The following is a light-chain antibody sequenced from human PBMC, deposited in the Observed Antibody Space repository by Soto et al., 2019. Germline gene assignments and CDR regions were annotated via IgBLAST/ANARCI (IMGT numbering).Light chain of an antibody. Sequence: QSALTQPASVSGSPGQSITFSCTRTSSDVGGYNFVSWYQQHPGKVPKLMIYDVSYRPSGVSNRFSGSKSGNTASLTISGLQAEDEADYYCSSYTSSSTLVFGGGTKLTVL. CDR1: SSDVGGYNF. J-gene: IGLJ2*01. CDR3: SSYTSSSTLV. V-gene: IGLV2-14*01. CDR2: DVS.